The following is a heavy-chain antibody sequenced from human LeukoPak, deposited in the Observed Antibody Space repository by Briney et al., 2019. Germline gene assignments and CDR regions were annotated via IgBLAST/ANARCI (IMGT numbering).Heavy chain of an antibody. CDR1: GGSISSYY. J-gene: IGHJ4*02. CDR3: ARDLLRSYGYSPVGY. D-gene: IGHD5-18*01. CDR2: IYTSGST. Sequence: SETLSLTCSVSGGSISSYYWSWIRQPAGPGLEWIGRIYTSGSTNYNPSLKSRVTMSVDTSKNQFSLKLSSVTAADTAVYYCARDLLRSYGYSPVGYWGQGTLVTVSS. V-gene: IGHV4-4*07.